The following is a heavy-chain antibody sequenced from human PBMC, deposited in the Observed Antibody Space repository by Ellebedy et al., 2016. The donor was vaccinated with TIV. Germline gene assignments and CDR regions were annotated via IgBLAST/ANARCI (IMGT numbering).Heavy chain of an antibody. Sequence: GGSLRLSXATSGFTFSSYAMTWVRQAPGKGLEWVSSITSSGDRTNYADSVKGRFTISRDNFKSTLFLQMNTLTAEDTAVYYCATVSGKYYFDSWGQGTLVTVSS. CDR3: ATVSGKYYFDS. V-gene: IGHV3-23*01. J-gene: IGHJ4*02. D-gene: IGHD2-8*01. CDR1: GFTFSSYA. CDR2: ITSSGDRT.